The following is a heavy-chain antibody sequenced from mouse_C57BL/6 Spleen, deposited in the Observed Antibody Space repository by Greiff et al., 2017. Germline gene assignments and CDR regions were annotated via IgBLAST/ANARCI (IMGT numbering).Heavy chain of an antibody. D-gene: IGHD6-5*01. Sequence: QVQLQQPGAELVMPGASVKLSCKASGYTFTSYWMHWVKQRPGQGLEWIGEIDPSDSYTNYNQKFKGKSTLTVDKSSSTAYMQLSSLTSEDSAVYYCARGYADFDYWGQGTTLTVSS. CDR2: IDPSDSYT. J-gene: IGHJ2*01. CDR1: GYTFTSYW. CDR3: ARGYADFDY. V-gene: IGHV1-69*01.